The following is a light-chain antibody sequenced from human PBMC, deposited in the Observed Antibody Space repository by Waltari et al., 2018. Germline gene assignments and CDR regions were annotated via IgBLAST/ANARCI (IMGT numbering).Light chain of an antibody. CDR1: NTDVGRSDP. J-gene: IGLJ2*01. CDR3: SAYTINITRI. Sequence: QSALTQPASVSGSPGQTITISCTGSNTDVGRSDPVSWYQQHPGKAPKLIIYDVSNRPSGVSNRFSGSKSGNTASLFISGLQAEDEADYYCSAYTINITRIFGGGTKVTTL. V-gene: IGLV2-14*03. CDR2: DVS.